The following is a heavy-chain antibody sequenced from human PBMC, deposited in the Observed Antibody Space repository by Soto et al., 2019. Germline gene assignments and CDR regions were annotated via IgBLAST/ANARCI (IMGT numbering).Heavy chain of an antibody. J-gene: IGHJ4*02. CDR1: GFTFSSYA. D-gene: IGHD3-22*01. CDR2: ISYDGSNK. Sequence: QVQLVESGGGVVQPGRSLRLSCAASGFTFSSYAMHWVRQAPGKGLEWVAVISYDGSNKYYADSVKGRFTISRDNSKNTLYLQMNSLRAEDTAVYYCARGGGGYLAYCGQGTLVTVSS. V-gene: IGHV3-30-3*01. CDR3: ARGGGGYLAY.